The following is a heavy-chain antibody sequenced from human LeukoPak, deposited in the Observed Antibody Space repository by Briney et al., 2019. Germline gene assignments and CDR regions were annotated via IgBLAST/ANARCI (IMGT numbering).Heavy chain of an antibody. V-gene: IGHV3-33*01. CDR2: IWYDGGNK. CDR3: ARVHNPAQQNDAFDI. CDR1: GFTFSSYG. D-gene: IGHD1-14*01. Sequence: PGRSLRLSCAASGFTFSSYGMLWVRQAPGKGPEWVALIWYDGGNKYYADSVKGRFTISRDNSKNTLYQQMNSLRAGDTAVYYCARVHNPAQQNDAFDIWGQGTMVTVSS. J-gene: IGHJ3*02.